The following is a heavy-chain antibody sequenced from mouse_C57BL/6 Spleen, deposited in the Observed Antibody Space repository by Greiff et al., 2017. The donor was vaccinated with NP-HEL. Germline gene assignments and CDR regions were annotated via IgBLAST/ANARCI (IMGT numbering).Heavy chain of an antibody. J-gene: IGHJ1*03. CDR1: GYSITSGYY. V-gene: IGHV3-6*01. CDR2: ISYDGSN. D-gene: IGHD1-1*01. CDR3: AQFLITTVVATNYFDV. Sequence: EVQLQQSGPGLVKPSQSLSLTCSVTGYSITSGYYWNWIRQFPGNKLEWMGYISYDGSNNYNPSLKNRISITRDTSKNQFFLKLNSVTTEDTATYYCAQFLITTVVATNYFDVWGTGTTVTVSS.